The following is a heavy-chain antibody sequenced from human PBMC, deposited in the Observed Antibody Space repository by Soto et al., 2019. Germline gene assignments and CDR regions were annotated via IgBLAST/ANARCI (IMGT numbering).Heavy chain of an antibody. Sequence: SETLSLTCNVSGDSISSSNWWSCVRQPPGKGLEWIGEIYHMGSTNYNPSLKSRVIISVDKSKNQFFLKLTSVTAADTAVYFCARGERQQQRDYWGQGTLVTVS. D-gene: IGHD6-13*01. V-gene: IGHV4-4*02. CDR1: GDSISSSNW. J-gene: IGHJ4*02. CDR3: ARGERQQQRDY. CDR2: IYHMGST.